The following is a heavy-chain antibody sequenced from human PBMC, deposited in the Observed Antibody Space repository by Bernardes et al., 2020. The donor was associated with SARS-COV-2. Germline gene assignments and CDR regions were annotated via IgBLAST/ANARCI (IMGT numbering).Heavy chain of an antibody. CDR2: LNEDGSIT. Sequence: GGSLRLSRVVPGFTFRTYWMHWVRPAPGKGLEWVSRLNEDGSITTYADSVKGRFTISRDNAKNTLYLQMHSLRVEDTATYYCVRDLAGGSGSWGQGTLVTVSS. J-gene: IGHJ4*02. CDR1: GFTFRTYW. D-gene: IGHD2-15*01. V-gene: IGHV3-74*01. CDR3: VRDLAGGSGS.